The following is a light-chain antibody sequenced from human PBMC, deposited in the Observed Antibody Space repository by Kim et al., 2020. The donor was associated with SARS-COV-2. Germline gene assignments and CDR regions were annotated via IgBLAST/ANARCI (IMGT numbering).Light chain of an antibody. CDR1: KMGDKY. CDR2: QDS. Sequence: SGSPGQTASITCSGDKMGDKYACWYQQKPGQSPVLVIYQDSKRPSGIPERFSGSNSGNTDTLTISGTQAMDEADYYCQAWDSSTVVFGGGTQLTVL. V-gene: IGLV3-1*01. CDR3: QAWDSSTVV. J-gene: IGLJ2*01.